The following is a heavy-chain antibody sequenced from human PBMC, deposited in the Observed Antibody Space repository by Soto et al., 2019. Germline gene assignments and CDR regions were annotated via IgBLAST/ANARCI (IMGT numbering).Heavy chain of an antibody. V-gene: IGHV4-4*07. CDR3: ARDFGTASYFDP. Sequence: QMQLQESGPGLVNPSETLSLTCIVSDGSISSYYWNWIRQPAGKRLEWIGRIYSSGTTNYNPSLKSRVTMSVDASKNQFSLKLGSVTAADTAVYYCARDFGTASYFDPWGQGILVTVSS. CDR2: IYSSGTT. J-gene: IGHJ5*02. CDR1: DGSISSYY. D-gene: IGHD5-18*01.